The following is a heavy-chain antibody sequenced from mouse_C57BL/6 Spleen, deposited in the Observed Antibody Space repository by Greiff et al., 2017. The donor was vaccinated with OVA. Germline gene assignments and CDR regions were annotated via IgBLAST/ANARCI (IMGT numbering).Heavy chain of an antibody. D-gene: IGHD1-1*01. CDR2: ISDGGSST. CDR1: GFTFSSYA. CDR3: ARPSYSSSGGYFDY. V-gene: IGHV5-4*01. J-gene: IGHJ2*01. Sequence: DVQLVESGGGLVKPGGSLKLSCAASGFTFSSYAMSWVRQTPEKRLEWVATISDGGSSTNYPDNVKGRFTISRDNAKNNLYLQMSQQKAEDTAKYYCARPSYSSSGGYFDYWGQGTTLTVSS.